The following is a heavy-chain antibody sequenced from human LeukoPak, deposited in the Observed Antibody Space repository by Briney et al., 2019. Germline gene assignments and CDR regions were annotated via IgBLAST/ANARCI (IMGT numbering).Heavy chain of an antibody. CDR2: IVVGSGNT. Sequence: ASVKVSCKASGFTFTSSAMQWVRQARGQRLEWIGWIVVGSGNTNYAQKFQERVTITRDMSTSTAYMELSSLRSEDTAVYYCARAYYYDSSGYYYGYWGQGTLVTVSS. D-gene: IGHD3-22*01. J-gene: IGHJ4*02. V-gene: IGHV1-58*02. CDR3: ARAYYYDSSGYYYGY. CDR1: GFTFTSSA.